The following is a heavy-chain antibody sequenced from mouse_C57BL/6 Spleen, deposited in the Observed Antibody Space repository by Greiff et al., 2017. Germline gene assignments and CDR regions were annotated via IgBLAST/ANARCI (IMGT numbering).Heavy chain of an antibody. Sequence: QLQASGGGLVKPGGSLKLSCAASGFTFSDSGMHWVRQAPEKGLEWVAYISSGSSTIYYADTVKGRFTISRDNAKNTRFLQMTRLRSEDTAMYYCARYGSSSYFAMDDWGQGTSVTGSS. CDR2: ISSGSSTI. CDR3: ARYGSSSYFAMDD. J-gene: IGHJ4*01. D-gene: IGHD1-1*01. CDR1: GFTFSDSG. V-gene: IGHV5-17*01.